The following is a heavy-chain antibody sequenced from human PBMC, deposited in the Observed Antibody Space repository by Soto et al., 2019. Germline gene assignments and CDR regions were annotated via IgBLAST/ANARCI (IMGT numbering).Heavy chain of an antibody. V-gene: IGHV3-23*01. CDR3: AKDRQGSYFDY. D-gene: IGHD1-26*01. J-gene: IGHJ4*02. CDR2: NSGSGVST. Sequence: VQLLESGGGLVQPGGSLRLSCAASGFTFSSYAMNWVRQAPGKGLEWVSTNSGSGVSTYYADSVKGRFTISRDNSKNTLYLQMNSLRAEDTAVYYCAKDRQGSYFDYWGQGTLVTVSS. CDR1: GFTFSSYA.